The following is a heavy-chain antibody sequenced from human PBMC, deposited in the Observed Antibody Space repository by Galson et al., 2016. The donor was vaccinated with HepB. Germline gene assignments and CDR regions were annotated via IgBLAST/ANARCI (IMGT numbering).Heavy chain of an antibody. CDR1: GYSFNNYG. V-gene: IGHV1-18*01. Sequence: SVKVSCKASGYSFNNYGIGWVRQAPGQGLEWMAWISVYNGDTHLAQKLQGRVTITTDTSANTAYMDLKSLTSDDTAVYYCARGHYGSGSFDYWGQGTLVIVAS. CDR2: ISVYNGDT. CDR3: ARGHYGSGSFDY. D-gene: IGHD3-10*01. J-gene: IGHJ4*02.